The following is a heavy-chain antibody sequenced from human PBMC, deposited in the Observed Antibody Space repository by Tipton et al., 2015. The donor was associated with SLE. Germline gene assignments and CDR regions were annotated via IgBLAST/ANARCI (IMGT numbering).Heavy chain of an antibody. CDR3: ARQLSYYYGMDV. CDR1: GFTFSSYG. Sequence: SLRLSCAASGFTFSSYGMHWVRQAPGKGLEWVAVIWYDGSNKYYADSVKGRFTISRDNSKNTLYLQMNSLRAEDTAVYYCARQLSYYYGMDVWGQVTTVTVSS. D-gene: IGHD6-6*01. CDR2: IWYDGSNK. J-gene: IGHJ6*02. V-gene: IGHV3-33*08.